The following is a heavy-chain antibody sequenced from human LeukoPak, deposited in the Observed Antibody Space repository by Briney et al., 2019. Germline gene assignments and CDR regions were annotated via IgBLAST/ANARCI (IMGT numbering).Heavy chain of an antibody. D-gene: IGHD2/OR15-2a*01. CDR1: GASVGDYD. V-gene: IGHV4-4*07. Sequence: SETLSLSCTVSGASVGDYDWSWIRQAAGKGLEWLGRIYTSGNTTYNPSLQSRVTISVDVSKNQFSLRLISMTAADTGIYYCAVDNRDFWGQGTLVTVSS. CDR3: AVDNRDF. CDR2: IYTSGNT. J-gene: IGHJ4*02.